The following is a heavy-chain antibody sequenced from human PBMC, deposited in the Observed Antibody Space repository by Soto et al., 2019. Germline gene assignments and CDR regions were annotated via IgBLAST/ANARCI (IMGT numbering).Heavy chain of an antibody. V-gene: IGHV5-51*03. CDR3: ARSLVNGTYEAFDI. J-gene: IGHJ3*02. Sequence: EVYLAQSGAEVKKPGESLKISCKGSAYNFNRYWIGWVRQMPGKGLEWMGVIYPGDSDTRYSPSLQGQVTISADKSSSAAYLQWSSLQASDTATYYCARSLVNGTYEAFDIWGQGTMVTVSS. D-gene: IGHD6-13*01. CDR2: IYPGDSDT. CDR1: AYNFNRYW.